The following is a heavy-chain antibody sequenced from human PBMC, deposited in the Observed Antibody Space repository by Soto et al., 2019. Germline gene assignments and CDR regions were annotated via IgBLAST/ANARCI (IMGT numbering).Heavy chain of an antibody. CDR2: INPNSGGT. V-gene: IGHV1-2*02. D-gene: IGHD6-13*01. Sequence: ASVKVSCKASGYTFTGYYMHWVRQAPGQGLEWMGWINPNSGGTNYAQKFQGRVTMTRDTSISTAYMELSRLRSDDTAVYYCARVRLGIAGHPLYDYWGQGTLVTVLL. CDR3: ARVRLGIAGHPLYDY. CDR1: GYTFTGYY. J-gene: IGHJ4*02.